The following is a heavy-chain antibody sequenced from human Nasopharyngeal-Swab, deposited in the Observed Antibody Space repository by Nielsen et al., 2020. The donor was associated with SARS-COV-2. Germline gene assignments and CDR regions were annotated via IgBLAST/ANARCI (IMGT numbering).Heavy chain of an antibody. D-gene: IGHD2-2*01. CDR2: IKQDGSEK. V-gene: IGHV3-7*01. Sequence: GESLKISCAASGFTFSSYWMSWVRQAPGKGLEWVANIKQDGSEKYYVDSVKGRFTISRDNAKNSLYLQMNSLRAEDTAVYYCARDIAVVPAATVDYWGQGTLVTVSS. CDR1: GFTFSSYW. J-gene: IGHJ4*02. CDR3: ARDIAVVPAATVDY.